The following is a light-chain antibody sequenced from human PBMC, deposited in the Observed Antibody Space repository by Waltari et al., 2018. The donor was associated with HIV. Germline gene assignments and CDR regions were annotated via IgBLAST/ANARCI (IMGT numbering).Light chain of an antibody. Sequence: QSALTQPRSMSGSPGQSVTISCTGTSSDVGGYNYVPWYQQHPGKAPKLMIFDVNKRPSGVPDRFSGSKSGNTASLTISGLQAEDEADYYCCSRADNYTWVFGGGTKLTVL. V-gene: IGLV2-11*01. CDR3: CSRADNYTWV. J-gene: IGLJ3*02. CDR2: DVN. CDR1: SSDVGGYNY.